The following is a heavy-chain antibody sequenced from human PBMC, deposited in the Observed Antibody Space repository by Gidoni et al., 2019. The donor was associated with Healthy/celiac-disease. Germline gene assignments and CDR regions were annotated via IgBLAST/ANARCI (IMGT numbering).Heavy chain of an antibody. V-gene: IGHV4-39*07. CDR3: ARFGLHSSGPH. CDR1: GGSISSSSYY. CDR2: IYYSGST. D-gene: IGHD6-19*01. Sequence: QLQLQESGPGLVKPSETLSLTCTVSGGSISSSSYYWGWIRQPPGKGLEWIGSIYYSGSTYYNPSLKSRVTISVDTSKNQFSLKLSSVTAADTAVYYCARFGLHSSGPHWGQGTLVTVSS. J-gene: IGHJ4*02.